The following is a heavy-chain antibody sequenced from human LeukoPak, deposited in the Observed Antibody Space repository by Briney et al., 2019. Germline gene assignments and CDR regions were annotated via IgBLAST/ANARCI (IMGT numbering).Heavy chain of an antibody. CDR1: GFTFSSYS. CDR2: ISSSSSTI. D-gene: IGHD3-3*01. J-gene: IGHJ4*02. CDR3: ASLSQLRFLEWLSPFNDRDY. V-gene: IGHV3-48*01. Sequence: PGGSLRLSCAASGFTFSSYSMNWVRQAPGKGLEWVTYISSSSSTIYYADSVKGRFTISRDNAKNSLYLQMNSLRAEDTAVYYCASLSQLRFLEWLSPFNDRDYWGQRTPVTVSS.